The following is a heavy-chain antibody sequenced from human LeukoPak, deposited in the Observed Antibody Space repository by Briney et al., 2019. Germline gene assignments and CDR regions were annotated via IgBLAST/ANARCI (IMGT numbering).Heavy chain of an antibody. V-gene: IGHV3-13*01. CDR2: IGTAGDT. CDR1: GFTFSSYD. D-gene: IGHD1-26*01. CDR3: AKALEWELPGPFDY. Sequence: GGSLRLSCAASGFTFSSYDMHWVRQATGKGLEWVSAIGTAGDTYYPGSVKGRFTISRDNAKNSLYLQMNSLRAEDTALYYCAKALEWELPGPFDYWGQGTLVTVSS. J-gene: IGHJ4*02.